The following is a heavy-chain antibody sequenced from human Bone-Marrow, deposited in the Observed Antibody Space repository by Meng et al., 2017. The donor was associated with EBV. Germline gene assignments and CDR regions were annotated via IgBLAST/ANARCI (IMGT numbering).Heavy chain of an antibody. CDR2: IYYSGST. V-gene: IGHV4-39*01. Sequence: QPQLQGSGPGLVKPSGPLSLTGTVSGGSISSSSYYWGWIRQPPGKGLEWIESIYYSGSTYYNPSLKSRVTISVDTSKNQFSLKLNSVTAADTAVYFCARHDRLGDYGVSWGQGTLVTVSS. CDR3: ARHDRLGDYGVS. J-gene: IGHJ5*02. CDR1: GGSISSSSYY. D-gene: IGHD4-17*01.